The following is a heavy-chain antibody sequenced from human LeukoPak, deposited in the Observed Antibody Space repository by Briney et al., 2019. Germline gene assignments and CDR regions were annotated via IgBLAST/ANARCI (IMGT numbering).Heavy chain of an antibody. CDR1: GFTFDDYA. CDR2: ISWNSGSI. CDR3: AKDIFGRDGELPPHFDY. J-gene: IGHJ4*02. Sequence: GGSLRLSCAASGFTFDDYAMHWVRHAPGKGLEWVSGISWNSGSIGYADSVKGRFTISRDNAKNSLYLQMNSLRAEDTALYYCAKDIFGRDGELPPHFDYWGQGTLVTVSS. V-gene: IGHV3-9*01. D-gene: IGHD1-26*01.